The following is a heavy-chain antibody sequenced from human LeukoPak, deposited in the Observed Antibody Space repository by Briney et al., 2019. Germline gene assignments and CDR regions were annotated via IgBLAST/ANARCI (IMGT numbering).Heavy chain of an antibody. CDR3: ARDNNGDYPPYYYYYMDV. D-gene: IGHD4-17*01. V-gene: IGHV3-66*01. CDR1: GFTASSNY. CDR2: IYSGGST. Sequence: GGSLRLSCAASGFTASSNYMSWVRQAPGKGLEWVSVIYSGGSTYYADSVKGRFTISRDNSKNTLYLQMNSLRAEDTAVYYCARDNNGDYPPYYYYYMDVWGKGTTVTISS. J-gene: IGHJ6*03.